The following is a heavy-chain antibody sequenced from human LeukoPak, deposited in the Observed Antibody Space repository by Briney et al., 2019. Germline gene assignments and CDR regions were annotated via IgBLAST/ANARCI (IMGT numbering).Heavy chain of an antibody. CDR2: FDAEDGET. CDR1: GYTLTEFS. Sequence: GASVKVSCKVSGYTLTEFSMHWVRQSPGKGLEWVGGFDAEDGETLYAQKFQGRVTMTEDTSTDTAYMELSSLRSEDTAVYYCATDQRGAGLGFRYGSGSYNGMDVWGQGTTVTVSS. V-gene: IGHV1-24*01. J-gene: IGHJ6*02. CDR3: ATDQRGAGLGFRYGSGSYNGMDV. D-gene: IGHD3-10*01.